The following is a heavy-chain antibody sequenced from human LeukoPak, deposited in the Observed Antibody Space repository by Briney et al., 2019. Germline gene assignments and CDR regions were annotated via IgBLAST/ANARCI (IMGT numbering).Heavy chain of an antibody. V-gene: IGHV3-23*01. CDR1: GFTFSSYA. CDR2: ISGSGDST. Sequence: GSLRLSCAASGFTFSSYAMSWVRQAPGKGLEVVSAISGSGDSTYYGDSVKGRFTISRDNSKNTLYLQMNSLRAEDTAVYYCARTRPLDSSSWSHGDYWGQGTLVTVSS. J-gene: IGHJ4*02. D-gene: IGHD6-13*01. CDR3: ARTRPLDSSSWSHGDY.